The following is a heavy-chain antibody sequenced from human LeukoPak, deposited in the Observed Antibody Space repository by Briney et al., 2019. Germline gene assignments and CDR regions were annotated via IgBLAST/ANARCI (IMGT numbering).Heavy chain of an antibody. CDR1: GFTFSSYG. D-gene: IGHD2-2*02. Sequence: GGSLRLSCAASGFTFSSYGMHWVRQAPGKGLEWVAFIRYDGSNKYYADSVKGRFTISRDNSKNTLYLQMNSLRAEDTAVYYCASRYCSSTSCYTDYYYYYMDVWGKGTTVTVSS. J-gene: IGHJ6*03. CDR3: ASRYCSSTSCYTDYYYYYMDV. CDR2: IRYDGSNK. V-gene: IGHV3-30*02.